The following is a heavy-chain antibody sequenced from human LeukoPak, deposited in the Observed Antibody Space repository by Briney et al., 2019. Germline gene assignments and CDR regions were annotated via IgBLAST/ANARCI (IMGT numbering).Heavy chain of an antibody. CDR2: IHKSGST. CDR3: ARGGKYYDFWSGYYAFDI. J-gene: IGHJ3*02. D-gene: IGHD3-3*01. CDR1: GGSISSYY. Sequence: PSETLSLTCTVSGGSISSYYWSWIRQPAGKGLEWIGRIHKSGSTDYNPSLKSRVTMSVDTSKNQFSLKLSSVTAADTAVYYCARGGKYYDFWSGYYAFDIWGQGTMVTVSS. V-gene: IGHV4-4*07.